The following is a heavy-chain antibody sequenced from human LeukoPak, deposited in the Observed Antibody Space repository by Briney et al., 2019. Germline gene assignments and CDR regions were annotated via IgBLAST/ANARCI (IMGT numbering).Heavy chain of an antibody. D-gene: IGHD5-18*01. Sequence: ETLSLSCAASGFTFSSYSMNWVRQAPRKGLEWVSYISSSSSTIYYADSVKGRFTISRDNAKNSLYLQMNSLRAEDTAVYYCARDRGYSYGYWYYYYGMDVWGQGTTVTVSS. CDR2: ISSSSSTI. CDR3: ARDRGYSYGYWYYYYGMDV. V-gene: IGHV3-48*04. CDR1: GFTFSSYS. J-gene: IGHJ6*02.